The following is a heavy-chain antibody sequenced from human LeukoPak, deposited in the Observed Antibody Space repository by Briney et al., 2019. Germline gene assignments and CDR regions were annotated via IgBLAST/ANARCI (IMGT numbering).Heavy chain of an antibody. CDR3: ARGPYRHFDY. D-gene: IGHD1-1*01. V-gene: IGHV4-59*08. Sequence: SETLSLTCTVSGGSISSYYWSCIRQPPGKGLEWIGYIYYSGSTNYNPSLKSRVTISVDTSKNQFSLKLGSVTAADTAVYYCARGPYRHFDYWGQGTLVTVSS. CDR2: IYYSGST. J-gene: IGHJ4*02. CDR1: GGSISSYY.